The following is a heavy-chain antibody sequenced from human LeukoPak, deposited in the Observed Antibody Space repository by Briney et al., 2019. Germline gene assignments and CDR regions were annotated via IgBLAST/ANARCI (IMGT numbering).Heavy chain of an antibody. CDR3: AKNGDRGAYCTGGTCYPYFYYYMDV. CDR2: TSSSDAGT. J-gene: IGHJ6*03. V-gene: IGHV3-23*01. Sequence: GGSLRLSCAASGFTLSTYAMSWVRQTPGKGLEWVAATSSSDAGTYHADSVRGRFTISRDNSKNTLYLQMNSLRAEDTAIYYCAKNGDRGAYCTGGTCYPYFYYYMDVWGKGTTVTI. D-gene: IGHD2-15*01. CDR1: GFTLSTYA.